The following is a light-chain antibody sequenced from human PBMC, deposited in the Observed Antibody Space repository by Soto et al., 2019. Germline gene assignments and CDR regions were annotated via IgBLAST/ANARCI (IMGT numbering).Light chain of an antibody. V-gene: IGLV1-47*02. CDR1: FSNIGSNY. CDR3: EVWDDSQRGWV. Sequence: QSVLTQPPSASGTPGQRVTISCSGRFSNIGSNYVYWYQQLPGTAPKLLIFTNDQRTSGVPGRFSGSKSGTSASLAISGLRSEDEADYYCEVWDDSQRGWVFGGGTQLTVL. J-gene: IGLJ3*02. CDR2: TND.